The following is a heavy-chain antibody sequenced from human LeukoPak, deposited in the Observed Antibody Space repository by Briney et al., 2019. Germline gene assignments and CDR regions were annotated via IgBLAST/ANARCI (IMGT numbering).Heavy chain of an antibody. CDR1: GYSFTGYW. CDR3: ARSSSYSPYYFDS. V-gene: IGHV5-51*01. CDR2: VYPGDSDS. Sequence: GESLKISCEGSGYSFTGYWIAWVRQLPGKGLEWMGIVYPGDSDSRYSPSFQGQVTISADKSISTAYLEWGSLKASDTAMYYCARSSSYSPYYFDSWGQGTLVTVSS. J-gene: IGHJ4*02. D-gene: IGHD3-22*01.